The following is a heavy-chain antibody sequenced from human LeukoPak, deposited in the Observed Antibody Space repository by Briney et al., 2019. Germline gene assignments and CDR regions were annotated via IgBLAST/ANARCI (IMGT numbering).Heavy chain of an antibody. CDR1: GFTFSSYG. D-gene: IGHD5-12*01. V-gene: IGHV3-30*18. Sequence: GGSLRLSCAASGFTFSSYGMHWVRQAPGKGLEWVAVISYDGSNKYYANSVKGRFTISRDNSKNTLYLQMNSLRAEDTAVYYCAKALYSGYDPGDYWGQGTLVTVSS. CDR3: AKALYSGYDPGDY. J-gene: IGHJ4*02. CDR2: ISYDGSNK.